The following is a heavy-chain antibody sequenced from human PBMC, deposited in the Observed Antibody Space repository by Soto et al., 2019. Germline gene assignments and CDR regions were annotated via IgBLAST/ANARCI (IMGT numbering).Heavy chain of an antibody. CDR3: ACDRTTGTTRYYYGMDV. Sequence: QLQLQESGSGLVKPSQTLSLTCAVSGGSISSGGYSWSWIRQPPGKGLEWMGCIYHSGSTYYNPSLKSRVTIAVDRSKNQFSLKLSSVPAADTAVYYCACDRTTGTTRYYYGMDVWGQGTTVTVSS. J-gene: IGHJ6*02. D-gene: IGHD1-1*01. CDR2: IYHSGST. CDR1: GGSISSGGYS. V-gene: IGHV4-30-2*01.